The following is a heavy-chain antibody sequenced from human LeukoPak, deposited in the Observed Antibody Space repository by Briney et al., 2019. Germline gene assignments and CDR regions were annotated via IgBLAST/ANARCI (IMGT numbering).Heavy chain of an antibody. CDR1: GFTFSSYW. D-gene: IGHD6-19*01. V-gene: IGHV3-7*01. Sequence: GGSLRLSCAASGFTFSSYWMSWVRQAPGKGLEWVANIKQDGSEKYYVDSVKGRFTISRDNAKNSLYLQMNSLRAEDTAVYYCARERFQSAVAGAFDYWGQGTLVTVSS. J-gene: IGHJ4*02. CDR3: ARERFQSAVAGAFDY. CDR2: IKQDGSEK.